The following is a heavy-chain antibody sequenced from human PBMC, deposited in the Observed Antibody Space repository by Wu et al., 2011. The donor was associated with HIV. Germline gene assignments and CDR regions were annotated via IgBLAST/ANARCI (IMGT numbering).Heavy chain of an antibody. V-gene: IGHV1-2*02. CDR2: INPNSGGT. CDR1: GYTFTSYY. D-gene: IGHD2-15*01. CDR3: ARGVVVAATRSFDL. Sequence: QVQLVQSGAEVKTPGASVKVSCKPSGYTFTSYYIHWVRQAPGQGLEWMGWINPNSGGTNYAQKFQGRVTMTRDTSISTAFMELRSLRSDDTAVYYCARGVVVAATRSFDLWGRGTLVTVSS. J-gene: IGHJ2*01.